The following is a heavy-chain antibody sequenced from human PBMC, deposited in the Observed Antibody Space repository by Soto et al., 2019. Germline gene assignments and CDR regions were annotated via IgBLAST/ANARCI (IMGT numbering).Heavy chain of an antibody. CDR2: IDPSGGST. Sequence: ASLKFSCKSSGYTFTSYYMHWVRQAPGQGLEWMGIIDPSGGSTSYAQKFQGRVTMTRDTSTSTVYMELSSLRSEDTAVYYCARVRRSSGYYYGYWGQGTPVTVSS. J-gene: IGHJ4*02. CDR1: GYTFTSYY. D-gene: IGHD3-22*01. CDR3: ARVRRSSGYYYGY. V-gene: IGHV1-46*01.